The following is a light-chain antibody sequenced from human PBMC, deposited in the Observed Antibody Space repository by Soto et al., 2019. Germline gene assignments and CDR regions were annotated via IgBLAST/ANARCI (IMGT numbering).Light chain of an antibody. CDR3: QQDNNWPPMYT. Sequence: EIVMTQSPATLSVSPGERATLSCRASQSVSSNLAWYQQKPGQAPRLLIYGASTRATGIPARFSGSGSGTEFTLTISSLQSEDFAVYYCQQDNNWPPMYTFGQGNKLEIK. J-gene: IGKJ2*01. CDR1: QSVSSN. V-gene: IGKV3-15*01. CDR2: GAS.